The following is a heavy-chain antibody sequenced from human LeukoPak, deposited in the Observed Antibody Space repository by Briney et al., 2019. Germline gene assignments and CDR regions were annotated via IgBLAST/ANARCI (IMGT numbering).Heavy chain of an antibody. CDR2: INHSGST. J-gene: IGHJ4*02. Sequence: PSETLSLTCAVYGGSFSSYYWSWIRQPPGKGLEWIGEINHSGSTNYNPSLKSRVTISVDTSKNQFSLKLSSVTAADTAVYYCARIPKWRSSSWETFDYWGQGTLVTVSS. V-gene: IGHV4-34*01. CDR3: ARIPKWRSSSWETFDY. CDR1: GGSFSSYY. D-gene: IGHD6-13*01.